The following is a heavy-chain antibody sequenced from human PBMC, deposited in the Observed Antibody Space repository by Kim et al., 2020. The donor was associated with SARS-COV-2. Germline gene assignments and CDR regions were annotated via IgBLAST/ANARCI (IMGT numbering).Heavy chain of an antibody. Sequence: GGSLRLSCAASGFTFSNAWMSWVRQAPGKGLEWVGRIKSKTDGGTTDYAAPVKGRFTISRDDSKNTLYLQMNSLKTEDTAVYYCTTEIFRPQPETTVTTFYYYGMDVWGQGTTVTVSS. J-gene: IGHJ6*02. CDR3: TTEIFRPQPETTVTTFYYYGMDV. D-gene: IGHD4-4*01. CDR2: IKSKTDGGTT. CDR1: GFTFSNAW. V-gene: IGHV3-15*01.